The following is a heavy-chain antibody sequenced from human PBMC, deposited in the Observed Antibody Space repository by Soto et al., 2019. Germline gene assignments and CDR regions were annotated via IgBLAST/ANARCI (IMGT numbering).Heavy chain of an antibody. D-gene: IGHD3-22*01. CDR2: INHSGST. CDR3: ARASLYYYDSSGYWNY. CDR1: GGSFSGYY. Sequence: PSETLSLTCAVYGGSFSGYYWSWIRQPPGKGLEWIGEINHSGSTNYNPSLKSRVTISKDTSKNQFSLKLSSVTAADTAVYYCARASLYYYDSSGYWNYWGQGTLVTVSS. J-gene: IGHJ4*02. V-gene: IGHV4-34*01.